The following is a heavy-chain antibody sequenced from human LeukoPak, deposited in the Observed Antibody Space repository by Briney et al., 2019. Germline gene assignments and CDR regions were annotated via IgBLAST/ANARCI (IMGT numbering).Heavy chain of an antibody. J-gene: IGHJ5*02. CDR2: IGTAGDT. CDR3: ARGHVLTGYYNFAWFDP. V-gene: IGHV3-13*01. CDR1: GFTFSSYD. Sequence: GGSLRLSCAASGFTFSSYDMHWVRQPTGKGLEWVSAIGTAGDTYYSHSVKGRFTISRENAKNSLYLHMNSLSAGDTAVYFCARGHVLTGYYNFAWFDPWGQGTLVTVSS. D-gene: IGHD3-9*01.